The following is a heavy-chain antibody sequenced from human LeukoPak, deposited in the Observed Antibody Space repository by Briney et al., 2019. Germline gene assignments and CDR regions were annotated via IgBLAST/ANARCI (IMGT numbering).Heavy chain of an antibody. D-gene: IGHD2-2*01. Sequence: GRSLRLSCAASGFTFDDYAMHWARQAPGKGLEWVSGLSWNSASIGYADSVKGRFTISRDNAKNSLYLQMNSLSAEDTALYYCAAQPSRYCTSTSCFAAYYFDYWGQGTLVTVSS. CDR2: LSWNSASI. V-gene: IGHV3-9*01. CDR3: AAQPSRYCTSTSCFAAYYFDY. J-gene: IGHJ4*02. CDR1: GFTFDDYA.